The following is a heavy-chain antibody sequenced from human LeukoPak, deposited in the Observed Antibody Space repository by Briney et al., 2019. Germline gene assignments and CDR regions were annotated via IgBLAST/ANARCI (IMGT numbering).Heavy chain of an antibody. CDR3: AKDRGYSGYDWEGVFDY. J-gene: IGHJ4*02. CDR1: GFTFSSYG. D-gene: IGHD5-12*01. Sequence: GGSLRLSCAASGFTFSSYGMHWVRQAPGKGLEWVAFIRYDGSNKYYADSVKGRFTISRDNSKNTLYLQMNSLRAEDTAVYYCAKDRGYSGYDWEGVFDYWGQGTLSPSPQ. V-gene: IGHV3-30*02. CDR2: IRYDGSNK.